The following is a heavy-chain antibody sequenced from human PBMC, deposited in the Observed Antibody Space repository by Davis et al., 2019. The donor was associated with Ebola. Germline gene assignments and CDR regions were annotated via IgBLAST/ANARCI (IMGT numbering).Heavy chain of an antibody. CDR2: ISGSGGST. CDR3: AKSLYGGNSQDAFDV. V-gene: IGHV3-23*01. J-gene: IGHJ3*01. D-gene: IGHD4-23*01. CDR1: GFTFSNAW. Sequence: GESLKISCAASGFTFSNAWMSWVRQAPGKGLEWVSAISGSGGSTYYADSVRGRFTISRDNSKNTLYLQMDSLRAEDTAVYYCAKSLYGGNSQDAFDVWGQGTMVTVSS.